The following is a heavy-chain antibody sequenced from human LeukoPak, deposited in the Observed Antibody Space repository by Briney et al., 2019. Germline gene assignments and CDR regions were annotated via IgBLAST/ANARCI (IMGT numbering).Heavy chain of an antibody. CDR3: ARGGHRRYYYTSGSAFDP. CDR2: ISAYNGNT. Sequence: ASVKVSCKASGYTFTSYGISWVRQAPGQGLEWMGWISAYNGNTHYAQNLQGRVTMTTDTSTSTAYMELKSLRSDDTAVYYCARGGHRRYYYTSGSAFDPWGQGTLVTVSS. V-gene: IGHV1-18*01. D-gene: IGHD3-10*01. J-gene: IGHJ5*02. CDR1: GYTFTSYG.